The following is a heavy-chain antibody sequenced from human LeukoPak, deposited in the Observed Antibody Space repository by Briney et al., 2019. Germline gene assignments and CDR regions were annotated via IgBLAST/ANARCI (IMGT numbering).Heavy chain of an antibody. V-gene: IGHV3-23*01. D-gene: IGHD3-9*01. CDR3: AKVLTGYRDAFDI. CDR2: ISGSGGST. Sequence: PGGSLRLSCAASGFTFSSYAMSWVRQAPGKGLEWVSAISGSGGSTYYADSVKGRFTISKDNSKNTLYLQMNSRRAEDTAVYYCAKVLTGYRDAFDIWGQGTMVTVSS. CDR1: GFTFSSYA. J-gene: IGHJ3*02.